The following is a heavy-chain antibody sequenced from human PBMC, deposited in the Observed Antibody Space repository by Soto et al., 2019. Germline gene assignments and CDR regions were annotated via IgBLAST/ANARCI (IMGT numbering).Heavy chain of an antibody. CDR1: GYTFTSYA. D-gene: IGHD2-15*01. V-gene: IGHV1-3*01. J-gene: IGHJ6*02. CDR3: ARDQVVLVVVAGTDYYYGMDV. CDR2: INAGNGNT. Sequence: QVQLVQSGAEVKKPGASVKVSCKASGYTFTSYAMHWVRQAPGQRLEWMGWINAGNGNTKYSQKFQGRVTITRDTSASTAYMELSSLRSEDTAVYYCARDQVVLVVVAGTDYYYGMDVWGQGTAVTVSS.